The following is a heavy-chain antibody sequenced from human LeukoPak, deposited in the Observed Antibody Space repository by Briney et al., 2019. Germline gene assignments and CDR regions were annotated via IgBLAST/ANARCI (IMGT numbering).Heavy chain of an antibody. V-gene: IGHV1-18*04. Sequence: ASVKVSCKASSYTFVSYGITWVRQAPGQGLEWMGWISVYNGDTKYAQNLQGRVTMTTDTSTSTAYMELRSLRSDDTAVYYCARDIAVAAPWVGYYFDYWGQGTLVTVSS. CDR3: ARDIAVAAPWVGYYFDY. CDR1: SYTFVSYG. CDR2: ISVYNGDT. J-gene: IGHJ4*02. D-gene: IGHD6-19*01.